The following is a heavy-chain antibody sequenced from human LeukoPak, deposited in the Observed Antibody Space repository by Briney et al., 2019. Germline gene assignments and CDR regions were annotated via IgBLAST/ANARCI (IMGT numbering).Heavy chain of an antibody. D-gene: IGHD2-2*01. CDR2: ISGSGGST. CDR1: GFTFSSYA. V-gene: IGHV3-23*01. CDR3: ARRLGYCSSTSCYVAPFDY. Sequence: PGGSLRLSCAASGFTFSSYAMSWVRQAPGKGLEWVSAISGSGGSTYYADSVKGRFTISRDNSKNTLYLQMNSLRAEDTAVYYCARRLGYCSSTSCYVAPFDYWGQGTLATVSS. J-gene: IGHJ4*02.